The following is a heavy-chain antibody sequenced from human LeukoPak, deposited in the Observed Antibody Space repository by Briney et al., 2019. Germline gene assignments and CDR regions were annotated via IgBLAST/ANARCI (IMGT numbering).Heavy chain of an antibody. CDR2: IKQDGSEK. J-gene: IGHJ3*02. D-gene: IGHD3-22*01. CDR1: GFTFSSYW. Sequence: PWGSLRLSCAASGFTFSSYWISWVRQAPGKGLEWVANIKQDGSEKYYVDSVKGRFTISRDNAKNSLYLQMNSLRAEDTAVYYCAREFNYYDSSGYYFGHDAFDIWGQGTMVTVSS. V-gene: IGHV3-7*01. CDR3: AREFNYYDSSGYYFGHDAFDI.